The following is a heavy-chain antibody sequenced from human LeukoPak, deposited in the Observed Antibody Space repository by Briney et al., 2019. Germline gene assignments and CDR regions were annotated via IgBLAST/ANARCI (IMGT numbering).Heavy chain of an antibody. Sequence: PSETLSLTCRVSGGSISSRGYYWSWIRQLPGKGLEFVGYISYSESTSYRPSLSSRVTISLAESKNDLTLKLSSVTAADTAVYYSARVVYESNGYFISLAGYFDLWGRGTLVTVSS. CDR2: ISYSEST. CDR3: ARVVYESNGYFISLAGYFDL. D-gene: IGHD3-22*01. CDR1: GGSISSRGYY. V-gene: IGHV4-31*03. J-gene: IGHJ2*01.